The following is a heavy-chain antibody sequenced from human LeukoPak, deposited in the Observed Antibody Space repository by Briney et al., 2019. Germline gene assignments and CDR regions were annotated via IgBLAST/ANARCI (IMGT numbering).Heavy chain of an antibody. Sequence: GGSLRLSCAASGLTFNNYALTWIRQAPGKGLEWVSSISGRSGNTYYADSVKGRFTISRDDSKNTLFLQMNSLRAEDTAVYYCATGYSDSLRSPLDSWGQGTLVTVSS. V-gene: IGHV3-23*01. CDR1: GLTFNNYA. CDR3: ATGYSDSLRSPLDS. J-gene: IGHJ5*01. CDR2: ISGRSGNT. D-gene: IGHD3-22*01.